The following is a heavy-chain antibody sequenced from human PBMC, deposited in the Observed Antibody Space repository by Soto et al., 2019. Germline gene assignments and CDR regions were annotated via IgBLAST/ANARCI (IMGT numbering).Heavy chain of an antibody. V-gene: IGHV3-48*02. CDR3: ARAQSIGDYSPFDY. J-gene: IGHJ4*02. Sequence: GALLLPGSASALTFSSYSMNWVRQPPGKGLEWVSYISTRSNSIYYADSVKGRFTVSRDNAKNSLFLQMSSLRDEDTAVYFCARAQSIGDYSPFDYWGQGTLVTVS. CDR1: ALTFSSYS. CDR2: ISTRSNSI. D-gene: IGHD2-15*01.